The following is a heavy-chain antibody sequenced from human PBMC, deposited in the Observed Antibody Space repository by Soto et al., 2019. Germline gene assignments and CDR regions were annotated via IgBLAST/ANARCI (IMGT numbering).Heavy chain of an antibody. J-gene: IGHJ4*02. CDR2: ITDSGSDK. CDR3: ARGRGVGFRRPSDY. D-gene: IGHD2-15*01. CDR1: GFTFSNYA. V-gene: IGHV3-23*05. Sequence: PGGSLILSCAASGFTFSNYAMTWVRQAPGKGLEWVSGITDSGSDKDYADSVKGRFTVSRDNCENTLYLQMNSLRAEDTAVYYCARGRGVGFRRPSDYWGQGTLVTVSS.